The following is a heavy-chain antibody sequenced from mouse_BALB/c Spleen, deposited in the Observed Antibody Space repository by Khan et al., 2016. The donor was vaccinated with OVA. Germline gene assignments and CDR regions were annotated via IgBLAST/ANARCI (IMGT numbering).Heavy chain of an antibody. V-gene: IGHV1-77*01. CDR1: GYTFTDYY. D-gene: IGHD1-2*01. Sequence: QVQLQQSGAELARPGASVKLSCKASGYTFTDYYINWVKQRTGQGLEWIGEINPGSGDIYYNEKFKGKATLTADKSSSKAYMQRISLTSEDSAVYFCARRNYFGYTFAYWGQGTLVTVSA. J-gene: IGHJ3*01. CDR3: ARRNYFGYTFAY. CDR2: INPGSGDI.